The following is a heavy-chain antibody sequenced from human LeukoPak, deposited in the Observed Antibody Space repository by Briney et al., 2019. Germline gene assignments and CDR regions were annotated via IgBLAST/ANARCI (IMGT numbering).Heavy chain of an antibody. J-gene: IGHJ4*02. D-gene: IGHD3-10*01. CDR3: ARGHSYVWFD. CDR1: GGAVISIDW. V-gene: IGHV4-4*02. CDR2: MHHTGIN. Sequence: PSETLSLTCGVSGGAVISIDWWSWVRQAPGKGLEWIGEMHHTGINNYGPSLKSRVVISMDRSKNQLSLKVTSVTAADTAVYYCARGHSYVWFDWGQGTPVTVSS.